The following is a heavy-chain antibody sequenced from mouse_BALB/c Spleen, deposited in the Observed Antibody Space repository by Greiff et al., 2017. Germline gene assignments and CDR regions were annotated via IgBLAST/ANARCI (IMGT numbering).Heavy chain of an antibody. CDR1: GDSITSGY. CDR3: ERVNREGGYFDY. CDR2: ISYSGST. J-gene: IGHJ2*01. V-gene: IGHV3-8*02. Sequence: EVQLQESGPSLVKPSQSLSLTCSVTGDSITSGYWNWIRKFPGNKLEYMGYISYSGSTYYNPSHKSRISIPRDTSKNQYYLQLNSVTTEDTATYSGERVNREGGYFDYWGEGTTLTVSS.